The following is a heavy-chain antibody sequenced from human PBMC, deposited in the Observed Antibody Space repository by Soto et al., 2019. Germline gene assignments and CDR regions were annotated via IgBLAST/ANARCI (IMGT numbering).Heavy chain of an antibody. CDR3: AKGSATSRPYYFDY. CDR1: GFTFSSYA. V-gene: IGHV3-23*01. Sequence: GGSLRLSCVASGFTFSSYAMSWVRQAPGKGLEWVSAITGDGGDTFHADSVRGRLTISRDNSRNTLYLQMDSLRAEDTALYYCAKGSATSRPYYFDYWGQGTLVTVSS. CDR2: ITGDGGDT. J-gene: IGHJ4*02.